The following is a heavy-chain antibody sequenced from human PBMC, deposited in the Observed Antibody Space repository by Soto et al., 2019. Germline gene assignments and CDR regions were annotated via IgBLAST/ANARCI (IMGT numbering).Heavy chain of an antibody. D-gene: IGHD6-6*01. CDR2: INHSGST. CDR3: ARKSIAARGNWFDP. Sequence: SETLSLTCAVYGGSSSGYYWSWIRQPPGKGLEWIGEINHSGSTNYNPSLKSRVTISVDTPKNQFSLKLSSVTAADTAVYYCARKSIAARGNWFDPWGQGTLVTVSS. V-gene: IGHV4-34*01. J-gene: IGHJ5*02. CDR1: GGSSSGYY.